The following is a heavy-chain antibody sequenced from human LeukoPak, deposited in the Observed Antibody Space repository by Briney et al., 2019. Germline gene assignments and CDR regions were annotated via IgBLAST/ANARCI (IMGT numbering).Heavy chain of an antibody. CDR1: GGSISSYY. CDR3: ARDRSGSSVGGSDY. CDR2: VYTSGST. D-gene: IGHD1-26*01. V-gene: IGHV4-4*07. J-gene: IGHJ4*02. Sequence: SETLSLTCTVSGGSISSYYWSWIRQPAGKGLEWIGRVYTSGSTNDNPSLKSRVTMSVDTSKNQFSLKLSSVTAADTAVYYCARDRSGSSVGGSDYWGQGTLVTVSP.